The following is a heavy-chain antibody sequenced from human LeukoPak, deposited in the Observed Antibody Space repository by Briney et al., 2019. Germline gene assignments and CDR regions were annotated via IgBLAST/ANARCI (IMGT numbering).Heavy chain of an antibody. V-gene: IGHV3-30-3*01. CDR3: ARGVAVAGTRWYYFDY. D-gene: IGHD6-19*01. CDR1: GFTFSSYA. J-gene: IGHJ4*02. Sequence: GRSLRLSCAASGFTFSSYAMHWVRQAPGKGLEWVAVISYDGSNKYYADSVKGRFTISRDNSKNTLYLQMNSLRAEDTAVYYCARGVAVAGTRWYYFDYWGQGTLVTVPS. CDR2: ISYDGSNK.